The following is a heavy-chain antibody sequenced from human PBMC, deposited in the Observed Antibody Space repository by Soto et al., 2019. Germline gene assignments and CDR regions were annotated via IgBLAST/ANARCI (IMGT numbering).Heavy chain of an antibody. CDR3: SSTLDGVSGYSAYFDF. J-gene: IGHJ4*02. CDR1: GASISSGGDY. D-gene: IGHD3-3*01. V-gene: IGHV4-31*03. Sequence: QLQLQESGPGLVKPSETLSLTCTVSGASISSGGDYWSWIRQHPGKGLEWIGYIYYSGRADYNPSLKSRVTMSLDTSKDQFSLKLSSVTAADTDIFYCSSTLDGVSGYSAYFDFWGQGILVTVSS. CDR2: IYYSGRA.